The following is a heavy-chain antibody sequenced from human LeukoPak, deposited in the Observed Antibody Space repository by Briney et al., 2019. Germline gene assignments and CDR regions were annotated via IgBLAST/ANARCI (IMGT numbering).Heavy chain of an antibody. CDR2: INHSGST. Sequence: SETLSLTCAVYGGSFSGYYWSWIQQPPGKGLEWIGEINHSGSTNYNPSLKSRVTISVDTSKNQFSLRLHSLTAADTAIYYCARGRGYDPVVFYFDSWGQGTAVIVSS. CDR1: GGSFSGYY. CDR3: ARGRGYDPVVFYFDS. D-gene: IGHD2-15*01. V-gene: IGHV4-34*01. J-gene: IGHJ4*02.